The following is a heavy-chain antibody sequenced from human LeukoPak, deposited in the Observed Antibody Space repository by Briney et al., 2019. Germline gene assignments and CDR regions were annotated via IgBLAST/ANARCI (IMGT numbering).Heavy chain of an antibody. J-gene: IGHJ6*04. CDR1: GFTFSSYW. D-gene: IGHD3-9*01. CDR3: ARVCYDILTGYCGYYYYGIDV. V-gene: IGHV3-74*01. Sequence: GGSLRLSCAASGFTFSSYWMHWVRQAPGKGLVWVSRINSDGSSTSYADSVKGRFTISRDNAKNTLYLQMNGLRAEDTAVYYCARVCYDILTGYCGYYYYGIDVWGKGTTVTVSS. CDR2: INSDGSST.